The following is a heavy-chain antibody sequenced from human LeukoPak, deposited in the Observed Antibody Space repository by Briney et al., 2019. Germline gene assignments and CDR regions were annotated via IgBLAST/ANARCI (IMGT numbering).Heavy chain of an antibody. D-gene: IGHD1-26*01. CDR3: ARLPSIVRTTSMFDY. J-gene: IGHJ4*02. Sequence: GKSLRLSCAASGFTFNNYALHWVRQAPGKGLDWVAVISYDGSNKYYADSVKGRVTISRDNSKNTLYLQMNSLRTEDTAVYYCARLPSIVRTTSMFDYWGQGTLVTVSS. V-gene: IGHV3-30-3*01. CDR2: ISYDGSNK. CDR1: GFTFNNYA.